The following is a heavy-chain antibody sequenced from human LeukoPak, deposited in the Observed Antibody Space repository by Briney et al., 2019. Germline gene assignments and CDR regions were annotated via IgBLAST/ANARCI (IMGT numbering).Heavy chain of an antibody. V-gene: IGHV4-59*08. CDR3: ARQLSYYYDSSGYYGYYFDY. J-gene: IGHJ4*02. Sequence: LETLSLTCTVSGGSISSYYWSWIRQPPGKGLEWIGYIYYSGSTNYNPSLKSRVTISVDTSKNQFSLKLSSVTAADTAVHYCARQLSYYYDSSGYYGYYFDYWGQGTLVTVSS. D-gene: IGHD3-22*01. CDR1: GGSISSYY. CDR2: IYYSGST.